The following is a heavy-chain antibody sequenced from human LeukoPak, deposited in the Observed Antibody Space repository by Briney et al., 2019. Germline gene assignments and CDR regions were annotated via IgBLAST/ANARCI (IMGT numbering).Heavy chain of an antibody. Sequence: ASVKVSCKASGYTFTGYYMHWVRQAPGQGLEWMGWINPNSGGTYYAQKFQGRLTMTADTSTSTAYMEVRSLRSDDTAVYYCARFTPRISREKFDYWGQGTLVTVSS. CDR2: INPNSGGT. CDR3: ARFTPRISREKFDY. CDR1: GYTFTGYY. D-gene: IGHD3-3*02. J-gene: IGHJ4*02. V-gene: IGHV1-2*02.